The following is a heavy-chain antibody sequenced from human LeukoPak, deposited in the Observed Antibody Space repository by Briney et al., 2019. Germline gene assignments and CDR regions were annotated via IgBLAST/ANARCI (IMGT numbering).Heavy chain of an antibody. CDR1: GSSISSYY. Sequence: SETLSLTCTVSGSSISSYYWSWLRQAPGKGLEWSGYIYTSGSTYYNPSLKSRVTISVDTSKNQFSLKLTSVTAADTAVYYCARLSSGYPYFFHYWGQGTQVTVSS. CDR3: ARLSSGYPYFFHY. J-gene: IGHJ4*02. CDR2: IYTSGST. V-gene: IGHV4-4*09. D-gene: IGHD3-22*01.